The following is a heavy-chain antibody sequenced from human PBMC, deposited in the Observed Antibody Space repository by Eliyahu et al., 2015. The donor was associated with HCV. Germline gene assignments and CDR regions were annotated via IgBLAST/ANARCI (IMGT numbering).Heavy chain of an antibody. V-gene: IGHV5-51*01. CDR2: IYPGDSDT. D-gene: IGHD3-3*01. CDR3: ARRLPYDFWSGYPTTDNWFDP. Sequence: EVQLVQSGAEVKKPGESLKISCKGSGYSFTSYWIGWVRQMPGKGLEWMGIIYPGDSDTRYSPSFQGQVTISADKSISTAYLQWSSLKASDTAMYYCARRLPYDFWSGYPTTDNWFDPWGQGTLVTVSS. CDR1: GYSFTSYW. J-gene: IGHJ5*02.